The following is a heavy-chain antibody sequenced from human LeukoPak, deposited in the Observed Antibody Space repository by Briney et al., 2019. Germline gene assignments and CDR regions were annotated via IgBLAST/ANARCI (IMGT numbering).Heavy chain of an antibody. CDR3: AXDRLRQNSYFDY. D-gene: IGHD3-10*01. Sequence: PXXSLRXXCAASGFTFSSYGMHWVRQAPGKGLEWVAFIRYDGSNKYYADSVKGRFTISRDNSNNRLYLQMNSLRAEDTAIYYCAXDRLRQNSYFDYWGQGILVTVSS. CDR1: GFTFSSYG. CDR2: IRYDGSNK. V-gene: IGHV3-33*01. J-gene: IGHJ4*02.